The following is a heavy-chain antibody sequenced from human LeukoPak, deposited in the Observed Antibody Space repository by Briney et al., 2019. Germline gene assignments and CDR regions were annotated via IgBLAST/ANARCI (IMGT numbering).Heavy chain of an antibody. D-gene: IGHD3-3*01. CDR1: GFTFDDYA. Sequence: GRSLRLSCAASGFTFDDYAMHWVRQAPGKGLEWVSGISWNSGKIGYADSVKGRFTISRDNAKNSLYLQMNSLRAEDTAVYYCARGTVWSGYPGSQKYYMDVWGKGTTVTVSS. V-gene: IGHV3-9*01. CDR2: ISWNSGKI. J-gene: IGHJ6*03. CDR3: ARGTVWSGYPGSQKYYMDV.